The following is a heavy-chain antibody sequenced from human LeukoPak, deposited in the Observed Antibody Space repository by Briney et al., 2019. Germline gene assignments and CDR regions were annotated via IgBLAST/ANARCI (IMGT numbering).Heavy chain of an antibody. D-gene: IGHD3-10*01. J-gene: IGHJ4*02. CDR1: GFSLSSNY. CDR3: TRAHGRITRDAYLDY. CDR2: IYSSGST. V-gene: IGHV3-53*01. Sequence: GGSLRLSCAASGFSLSSNYMSWVRQAQGKGLTWVSVIYSSGSTYYADSVKGRFAISRDDSKNTLHLQMNSLRAEDTAMYYCTRAHGRITRDAYLDYWGQGTLVTVSS.